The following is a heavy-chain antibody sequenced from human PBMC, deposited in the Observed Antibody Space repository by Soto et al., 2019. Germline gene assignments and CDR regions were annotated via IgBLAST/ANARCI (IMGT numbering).Heavy chain of an antibody. J-gene: IGHJ4*02. V-gene: IGHV4-59*01. CDR3: ARVAVSGHFDY. CDR1: GVSIGAYY. Sequence: SETLSLTCTVSGVSIGAYYWSWIRQPPGKRLEWIGYTYYTGNNDYNPSLKSRVTISADTSKNQFSLKLTSVTAADTAVYYCARVAVSGHFDYWGQGALVTVS. CDR2: TYYTGNN. D-gene: IGHD6-19*01.